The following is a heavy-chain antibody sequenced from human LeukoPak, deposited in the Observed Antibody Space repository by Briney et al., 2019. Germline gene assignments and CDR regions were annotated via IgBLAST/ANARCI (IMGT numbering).Heavy chain of an antibody. CDR2: ISAYNGKT. CDR1: GYTFTSYG. CDR3: AREAIYYDSSGYYDFDY. D-gene: IGHD3-22*01. V-gene: IGHV1-18*01. J-gene: IGHJ4*02. Sequence: ASVKVSCKASGYTFTSYGISLVRQAPGQGLEWMGWISAYNGKTNYAQKLQGRVTMTTDTSTSTAYMELRSLRSDDTAVYYCAREAIYYDSSGYYDFDYWGQGTLVTVSS.